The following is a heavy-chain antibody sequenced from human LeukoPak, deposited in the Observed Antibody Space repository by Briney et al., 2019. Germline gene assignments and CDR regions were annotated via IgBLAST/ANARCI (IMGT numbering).Heavy chain of an antibody. CDR3: ASRSRGYSYGILDAFDI. CDR2: INPNIGDT. V-gene: IGHV1-2*02. J-gene: IGHJ3*02. D-gene: IGHD5-18*01. CDR1: GYTFTGYY. Sequence: ASVTVSCKASGYTFTGYYMHWVRQAPGQGLEWMGWINPNIGDTNYAQKFQGRVTMTRDTSISTAYMELSRLRSDDTAVYYCASRSRGYSYGILDAFDIWGQGTMVTVSS.